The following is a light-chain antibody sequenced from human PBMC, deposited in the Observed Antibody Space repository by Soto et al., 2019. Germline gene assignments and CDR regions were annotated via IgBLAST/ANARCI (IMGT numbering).Light chain of an antibody. J-gene: IGLJ1*01. CDR3: SSYTSSSTLPYV. V-gene: IGLV2-14*01. CDR1: SSDVGGYNY. Sequence: QSVLTQPASVSGSPGQSITISCTGTSSDVGGYNYVSWYQQHPGKAPKHMIYDVSNRPSGVSNRFSGSKSGNTASLTISGLQAEDEADYYCSSYTSSSTLPYVFGTGTQLTVL. CDR2: DVS.